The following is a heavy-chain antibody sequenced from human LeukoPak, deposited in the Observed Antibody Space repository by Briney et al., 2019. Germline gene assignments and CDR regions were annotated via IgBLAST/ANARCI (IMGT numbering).Heavy chain of an antibody. Sequence: ASVKVSCKASGYTFTGYYLHWVRQAPGQGLEWMGCVNPNSGDTNYAQKFQGRVTMTRDTSISTAYMELSRLRSDDTAVYYCARLPTYYYDSSGDFDYWGQGTLVTVSS. CDR1: GYTFTGYY. V-gene: IGHV1-2*02. CDR3: ARLPTYYYDSSGDFDY. J-gene: IGHJ4*02. CDR2: VNPNSGDT. D-gene: IGHD3-22*01.